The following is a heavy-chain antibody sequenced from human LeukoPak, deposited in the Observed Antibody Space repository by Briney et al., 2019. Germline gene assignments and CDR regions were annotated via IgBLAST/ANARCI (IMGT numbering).Heavy chain of an antibody. D-gene: IGHD4-17*01. CDR1: GGSISSSNW. V-gene: IGHV4-4*02. CDR3: ARASHDYGDYSHFDY. CDR2: IYHSGST. Sequence: SETLSLTCAVSGGSISSSNWWSWVRQPPGKGLEWIGEIYHSGSTSYNPSLKSRVTISVDKSKNQFSLKLSSVTAADTAVYYCARASHDYGDYSHFDYWGQGTLVTVSS. J-gene: IGHJ4*02.